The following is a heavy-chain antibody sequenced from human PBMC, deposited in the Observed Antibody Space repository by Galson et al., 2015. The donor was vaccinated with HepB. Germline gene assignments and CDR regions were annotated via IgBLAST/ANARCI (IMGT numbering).Heavy chain of an antibody. D-gene: IGHD6-19*01. V-gene: IGHV3-9*01. CDR3: AKDPMGSSGWSEGWFDP. J-gene: IGHJ5*02. CDR2: ISWNSGSI. CDR1: GFTFDDYA. Sequence: SLRLSCAASGFTFDDYARHWVRQAPGKGLEWVSGISWNSGSIGYADSVKGRFTISRDNAKNSLYLQMNSLRAEDTALYYCAKDPMGSSGWSEGWFDPWGQGTLVTVSS.